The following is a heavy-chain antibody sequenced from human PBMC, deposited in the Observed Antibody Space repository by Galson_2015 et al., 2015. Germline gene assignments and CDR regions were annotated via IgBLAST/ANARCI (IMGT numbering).Heavy chain of an antibody. CDR3: ARDDDSGYDPNYYYYGMDV. CDR2: IIPIFGTA. J-gene: IGHJ6*02. CDR1: GGTFSSYA. V-gene: IGHV1-69*13. Sequence: SVKVSCKASGGTFSSYAISWVRQAPGQGLEWMGGIIPIFGTANYAQKFQGRVTITADESTSTAYMELSSLRSEDTAVYYCARDDDSGYDPNYYYYGMDVWGQGTTVTVSS. D-gene: IGHD5-12*01.